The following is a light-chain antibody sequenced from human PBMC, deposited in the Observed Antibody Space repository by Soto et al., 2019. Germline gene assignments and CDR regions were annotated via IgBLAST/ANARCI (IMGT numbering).Light chain of an antibody. V-gene: IGKV3-15*01. CDR1: QSVSSN. J-gene: IGKJ1*01. Sequence: EIVMTQSPATLSVSPGERATLSCRASQSVSSNLAWYQQKPGQAPRLLIYGASTRATGIPARFSGSGSGTEFTLTISSLQSEDFAFYYCQQYNNWPQWTFGQGTKGEIK. CDR3: QQYNNWPQWT. CDR2: GAS.